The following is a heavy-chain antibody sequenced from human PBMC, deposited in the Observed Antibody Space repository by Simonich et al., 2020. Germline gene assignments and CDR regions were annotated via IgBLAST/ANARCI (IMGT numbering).Heavy chain of an antibody. Sequence: QVQLVQSGAEVKKPGASVKVSCKASGYTFTGYYMHWVRQAPGQGLDWRGWNNPNRGGTNYAQKCQGRVTRTRDTSISKAYMELSRLRSDDTAVYYCARDRAARYYYYYYMDVWGKGTTVTVSS. J-gene: IGHJ6*03. V-gene: IGHV1-2*02. D-gene: IGHD6-6*01. CDR2: NNPNRGGT. CDR1: GYTFTGYY. CDR3: ARDRAARYYYYYYMDV.